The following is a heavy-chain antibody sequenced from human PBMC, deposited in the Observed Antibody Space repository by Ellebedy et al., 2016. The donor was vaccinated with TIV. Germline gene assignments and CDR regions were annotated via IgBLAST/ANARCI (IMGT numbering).Heavy chain of an antibody. CDR3: ARREGYYGSGSYYAN. D-gene: IGHD3-10*01. V-gene: IGHV4-59*01. CDR1: GDSIRSYY. CDR2: IYYSGST. Sequence: MPSETLSLTCTVSGDSIRSYYWSWIRQPPGKGLEWIGYIYYSGSTNYNPSLKSRVTKSIDTSKNQFSLKLSSVTAADTAVYYCARREGYYGSGSYYANWGQGTLVTVSS. J-gene: IGHJ4*02.